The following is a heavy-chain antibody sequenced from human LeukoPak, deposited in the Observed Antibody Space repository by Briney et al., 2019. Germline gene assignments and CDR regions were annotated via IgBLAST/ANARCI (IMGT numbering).Heavy chain of an antibody. CDR3: ARRGVSTYYYDSSGYLTYWFDP. CDR2: INHSGST. V-gene: IGHV4-34*01. CDR1: GGSFSGYY. Sequence: PSETLSLTCAVYGGSFSGYYWSWIRQPPGKGLEWIGEINHSGSTNYNPSLKSRVTISVDTSKNQFSLRLSSVTAADTAVYYCARRGVSTYYYDSSGYLTYWFDPWGQGTLVTVSS. J-gene: IGHJ5*02. D-gene: IGHD3-22*01.